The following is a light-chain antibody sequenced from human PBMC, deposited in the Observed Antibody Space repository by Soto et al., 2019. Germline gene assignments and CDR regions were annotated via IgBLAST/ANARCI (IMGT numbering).Light chain of an antibody. CDR1: NNDVCGYDY. CDR2: DVS. Sequence: QSGLDQPAPGSGAPGPTNPIPFTGTNNDVCGYDYVSWYQQQPGKAPKLMIYDVSNRPSGVSNRFSGSKSDNTASLTISGLQAEDEADYDSNSYTSSGSLGGDFGSGTNVTVL. CDR3: NSYTSSGSLGGD. J-gene: IGLJ1*01. V-gene: IGLV2-14*03.